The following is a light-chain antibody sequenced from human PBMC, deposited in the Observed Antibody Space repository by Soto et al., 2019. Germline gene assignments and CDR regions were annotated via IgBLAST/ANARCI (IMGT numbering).Light chain of an antibody. CDR2: GAS. CDR1: QSVSSSY. CDR3: QQYGSSPLT. Sequence: IVLTQSPGTLSLSPGERATLSCRASQSVSSSYLAWYQQKPGQAPRLLIYGASSRATGIPDRFSGSGSGTDFTLTISRPEPEDFAVYYCQQYGSSPLTFGGGTKVDIK. J-gene: IGKJ4*01. V-gene: IGKV3-20*01.